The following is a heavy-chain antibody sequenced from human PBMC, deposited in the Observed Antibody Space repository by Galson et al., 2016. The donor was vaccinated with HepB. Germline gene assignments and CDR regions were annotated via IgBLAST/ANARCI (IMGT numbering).Heavy chain of an antibody. V-gene: IGHV3-23*01. Sequence: SLRLSCAASGITFSSHALNWVRQAPGKGLEWVSSISGIDGRPYYTESVKGRFTISRDDSKSTLYLQMNSLTPEDTAVYYCARSGNWYDVLRWFDPWGQGTLVTVSS. CDR1: GITFSSHA. CDR2: ISGIDGRP. D-gene: IGHD1-1*01. CDR3: ARSGNWYDVLRWFDP. J-gene: IGHJ5*02.